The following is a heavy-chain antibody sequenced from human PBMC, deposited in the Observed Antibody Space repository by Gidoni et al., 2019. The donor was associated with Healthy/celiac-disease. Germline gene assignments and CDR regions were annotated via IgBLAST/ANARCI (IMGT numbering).Heavy chain of an antibody. V-gene: IGHV1-46*03. CDR3: ARGRVVPAAMFAFDI. CDR1: GYTFPSYY. CDR2: INPSGGST. J-gene: IGHJ3*02. D-gene: IGHD2-2*01. Sequence: QVQLVQSGAQVKNPGASVKASCKASGYTFPSYYMHWVRQAPGQGLALMGIINPSGGSTNYAQKFQGRVTMTRGTSTSTVYMELSSLRSEDTAVYYCARGRVVPAAMFAFDIWGQGTMVTVSS.